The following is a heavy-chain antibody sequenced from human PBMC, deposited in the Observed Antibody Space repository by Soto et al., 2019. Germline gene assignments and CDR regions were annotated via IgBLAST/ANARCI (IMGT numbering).Heavy chain of an antibody. CDR1: GYTFTSYD. CDR3: ARGTYYDFWSGLGLWVDDAFDI. CDR2: MNPNSGNT. D-gene: IGHD3-3*01. J-gene: IGHJ3*02. V-gene: IGHV1-8*01. Sequence: GASVKVSCKASGYTFTSYDINWVRQATGQGLEWMRWMNPNSGNTGYAQKFQGRVTMTRNTSISTAYMELSSLRSEDTAVYYCARGTYYDFWSGLGLWVDDAFDIWGQGTMVTVS.